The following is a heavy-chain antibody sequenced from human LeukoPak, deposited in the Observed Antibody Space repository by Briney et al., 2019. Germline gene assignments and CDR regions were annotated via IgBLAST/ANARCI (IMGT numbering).Heavy chain of an antibody. CDR3: ARDPAFALDIVVVPALDY. D-gene: IGHD2-2*03. CDR1: GGTFSSYA. CDR2: IIPILGIA. J-gene: IGHJ4*02. Sequence: SVKVSCKASGGTFSSYAISWVRQAPGQGLEWMGRIIPILGIANYAQKFQGRVTITADKSTSTAYMELRSLRSDDTAVYYCARDPAFALDIVVVPALDYWGQGTLVTVSS. V-gene: IGHV1-69*04.